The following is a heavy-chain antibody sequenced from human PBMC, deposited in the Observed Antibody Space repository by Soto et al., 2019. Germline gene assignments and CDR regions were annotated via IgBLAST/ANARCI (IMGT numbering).Heavy chain of an antibody. D-gene: IGHD3-16*02. Sequence: LSLTCTVSGGSISSYYWSWIRQPPGKGLEWIGYIYYSGSTNYNPSLKSRVTISVDTSKNQFSLKLSSVTAADTAVYYCARESYRGMDVWGQGTTVTVSS. CDR1: GGSISSYY. CDR2: IYYSGST. CDR3: ARESYRGMDV. J-gene: IGHJ6*02. V-gene: IGHV4-59*01.